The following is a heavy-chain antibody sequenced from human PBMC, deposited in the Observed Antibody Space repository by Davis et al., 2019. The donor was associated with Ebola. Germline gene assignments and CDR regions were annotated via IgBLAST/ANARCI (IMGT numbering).Heavy chain of an antibody. J-gene: IGHJ5*02. D-gene: IGHD3-22*01. Sequence: AASVKVSCKASGYTFTSYGISWVRQAPGQGLEWMGWISAYNGNTNYAQKLQGRVTLTTEPSPGTAYMALSRLRSDDTAVYYCARGITMIIKESWFDPWGQGTLVTVSS. CDR2: ISAYNGNT. CDR3: ARGITMIIKESWFDP. V-gene: IGHV1-18*01. CDR1: GYTFTSYG.